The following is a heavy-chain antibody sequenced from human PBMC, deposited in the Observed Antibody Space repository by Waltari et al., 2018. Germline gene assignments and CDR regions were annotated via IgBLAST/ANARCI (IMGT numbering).Heavy chain of an antibody. V-gene: IGHV3-53*01. CDR1: GFTVSSNY. J-gene: IGHJ2*01. CDR2: ITADGRSR. D-gene: IGHD3-10*01. Sequence: EVQLVESGGGLIQRGGSLRLSCLASGFTVSSNYMSWVRQAPGKGLEWVSTITADGRSRNYADSVKGRFTISRDNSKNILDLQMNTLRAEDTAVYFCAKADFGNPYWFFDLWGRGTLLTVSS. CDR3: AKADFGNPYWFFDL.